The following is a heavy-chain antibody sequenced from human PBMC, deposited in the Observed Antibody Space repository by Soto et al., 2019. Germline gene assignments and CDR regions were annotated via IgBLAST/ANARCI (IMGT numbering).Heavy chain of an antibody. CDR1: GGSISSSSYY. V-gene: IGHV4-39*01. J-gene: IGHJ4*02. D-gene: IGHD6-13*01. CDR2: IYYSGST. Sequence: ETLSLTCTVSGGSISSSSYYWGWIRQPPGKGLEWIGSIYYSGSTYYNPSLKSRVTISVDTSKNQFSLKLSSVTAADTAVYYCARRMAAAAKNYYFDYWGQGTLVTVSS. CDR3: ARRMAAAAKNYYFDY.